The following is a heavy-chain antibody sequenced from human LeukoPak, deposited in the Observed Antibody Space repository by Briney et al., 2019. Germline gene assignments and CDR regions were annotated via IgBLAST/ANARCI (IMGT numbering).Heavy chain of an antibody. CDR3: ASSYFDNSLHAYDI. Sequence: GGSLRLSCAASGFTFSSYWMDWVRQAPGKGLEWVANIKQDGSEMYYVDSVKGRFTTSRDNTKNSLFLHMSSLRAEDTAVYFCASSYFDNSLHAYDIWGQGTMVTVSS. V-gene: IGHV3-7*01. J-gene: IGHJ3*02. CDR1: GFTFSSYW. D-gene: IGHD3-22*01. CDR2: IKQDGSEM.